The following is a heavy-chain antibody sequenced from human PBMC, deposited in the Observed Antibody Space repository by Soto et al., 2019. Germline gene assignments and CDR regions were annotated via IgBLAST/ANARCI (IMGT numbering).Heavy chain of an antibody. V-gene: IGHV4-30-4*01. D-gene: IGHD6-25*01. J-gene: IGHJ6*02. CDR3: ARAAATTAAGYYYYGLDA. CDR2: FYHTGST. CDR1: GGSLSSGVYY. Sequence: PSETLSLTCSVSGGSLSSGVYYWSWIRQPPGKGLEWIGYFYHTGSTYYNPSLKGRLTISKDMTKNQFSLNLMSVTAADTAVYYCARAAATTAAGYYYYGLDAWGQGTTVTVSS.